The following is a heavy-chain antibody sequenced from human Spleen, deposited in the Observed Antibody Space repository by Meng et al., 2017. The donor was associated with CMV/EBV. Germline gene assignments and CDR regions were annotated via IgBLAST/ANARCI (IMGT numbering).Heavy chain of an antibody. D-gene: IGHD3-22*01. V-gene: IGHV3-23*01. Sequence: GGSLRLSCAASGFTFYNYAMSWVRQAPGKGLEWVSGVSGAGGSRYYADSVKGRFTISRDNSQKTLYLQMTSLRAEDTAIYYCAKAGPITLIVRDALDMWGQGTMVTVSS. CDR1: GFTFYNYA. J-gene: IGHJ3*02. CDR3: AKAGPITLIVRDALDM. CDR2: VSGAGGSR.